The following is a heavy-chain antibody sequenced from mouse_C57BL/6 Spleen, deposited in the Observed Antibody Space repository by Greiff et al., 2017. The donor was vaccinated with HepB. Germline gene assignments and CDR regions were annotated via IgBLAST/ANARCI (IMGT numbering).Heavy chain of an antibody. CDR1: GFTFSSYA. CDR2: ISSGGDYI. J-gene: IGHJ4*01. Sequence: EVQRVESGEGLVKPGGSLKLSCAASGFTFSSYAMSWVRQTPEKRLEWVAYISSGGDYIYYADTVKGRFTISRDNARNTLYLQMSSLKSEDTAMYYCTREGDYDEGDYWGQGTSVTVSS. D-gene: IGHD2-4*01. V-gene: IGHV5-9-1*02. CDR3: TREGDYDEGDY.